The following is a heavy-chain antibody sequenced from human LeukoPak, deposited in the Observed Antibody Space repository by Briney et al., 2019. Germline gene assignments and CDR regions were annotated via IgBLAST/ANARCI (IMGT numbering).Heavy chain of an antibody. Sequence: GGSLRLSCAASGFTFSNYGMHWVRQAPGKGLEWVTFIRFDGTTKYYADSVKGRFTISRDNSKNTLYLQMNSLRAEDTAVYYCARDGLGSGWYPNGPAYYFDYWGQGTLVTVSS. D-gene: IGHD6-19*01. V-gene: IGHV3-30*02. CDR3: ARDGLGSGWYPNGPAYYFDY. CDR1: GFTFSNYG. CDR2: IRFDGTTK. J-gene: IGHJ4*02.